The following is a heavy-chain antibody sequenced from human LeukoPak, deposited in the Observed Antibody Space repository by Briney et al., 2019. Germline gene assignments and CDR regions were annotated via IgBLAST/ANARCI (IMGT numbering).Heavy chain of an antibody. CDR2: INPNSGNT. CDR1: GYTFISHD. J-gene: IGHJ5*02. Sequence: AASVKVSCKASGYTFISHDINWVRQATGQGLEWMGWINPNSGNTGYAQKFQGRVTFTRNTSISTAYMELSSLRSKDTAVYYCARAGRFDSGHAWFDPWGQGTLVTVS. D-gene: IGHD5-12*01. V-gene: IGHV1-8*03. CDR3: ARAGRFDSGHAWFDP.